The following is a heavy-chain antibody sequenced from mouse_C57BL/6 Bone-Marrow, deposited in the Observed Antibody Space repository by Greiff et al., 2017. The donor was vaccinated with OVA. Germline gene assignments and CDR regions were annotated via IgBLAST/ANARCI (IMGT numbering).Heavy chain of an antibody. CDR2: IDPENGDT. V-gene: IGHV14-4*01. J-gene: IGHJ3*01. CDR3: TYGNYVRLAWFAY. CDR1: GFNIKDDY. Sequence: VQLKQSGAELVRPGASVKLSCTASGFNIKDDYMHWVKQRPEQGLEWIGWIDPENGDTEYASKFQGKATITADTSSNTAYLQLSSLTSEDTAVYYCTYGNYVRLAWFAYWGQGTLVTVSA. D-gene: IGHD2-1*01.